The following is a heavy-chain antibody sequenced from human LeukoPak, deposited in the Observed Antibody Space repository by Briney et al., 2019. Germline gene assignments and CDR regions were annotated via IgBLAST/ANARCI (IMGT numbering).Heavy chain of an antibody. Sequence: PGGSLRLSCAASGFTFSSYSMNWVRQVPGKGLEWVSYISTSSSTIYYADSVKGRFTISRDNAKNSLYLQMNYLRAEDTAVYYCARGGDYSGWFDPWGRGTLVTVSS. J-gene: IGHJ5*02. CDR2: ISTSSSTI. D-gene: IGHD1-26*01. V-gene: IGHV3-48*01. CDR3: ARGGDYSGWFDP. CDR1: GFTFSSYS.